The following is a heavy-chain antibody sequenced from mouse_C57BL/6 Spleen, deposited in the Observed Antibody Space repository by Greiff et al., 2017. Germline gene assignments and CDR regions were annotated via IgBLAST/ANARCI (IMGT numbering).Heavy chain of an antibody. CDR3: ARGVARDAMEY. CDR1: GYTFTSYT. J-gene: IGHJ4*01. CDR2: INPGGGYT. Sequence: VQLVESGAELARPGASVKMSCKASGYTFTSYTMPWVNQRPGQGLEWIGYINPGGGYTKYNHKFKVKSTLTADKSSSTAYMLLSSLTSEDSAVYYCARGVARDAMEYWGQGTSVTVSS. D-gene: IGHD1-1*01. V-gene: IGHV1-4*01.